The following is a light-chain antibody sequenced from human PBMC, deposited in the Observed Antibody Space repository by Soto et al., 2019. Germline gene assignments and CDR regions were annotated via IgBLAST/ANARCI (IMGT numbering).Light chain of an antibody. CDR3: QSFDINVLALI. Sequence: QSVLTQPPSVSGAPGQRVTISCTGSNSNIGAGFGVQWYQQFPRTAPRLLIYSNTNRPSGVPDRFSASKSGTSASLAITGLRAEDEADYHCQSFDINVLALIFGVGTKLTVL. CDR2: SNT. V-gene: IGLV1-40*01. CDR1: NSNIGAGFG. J-gene: IGLJ2*01.